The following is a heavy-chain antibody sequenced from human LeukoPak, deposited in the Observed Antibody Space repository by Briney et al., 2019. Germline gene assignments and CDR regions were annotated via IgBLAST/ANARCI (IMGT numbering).Heavy chain of an antibody. V-gene: IGHV3-7*01. D-gene: IGHD2-15*01. Sequence: PGGSLRLSCAASGFTFSSYWMSWVRQAPGKGLERVANINQDGSEKYYMDSVKGRFTISRDNAKNSLYLQMNSLRAEDTAVYYCARSVGYCSGGTCYSFDYWGQGTLVTVSS. CDR1: GFTFSSYW. CDR3: ARSVGYCSGGTCYSFDY. J-gene: IGHJ4*02. CDR2: INQDGSEK.